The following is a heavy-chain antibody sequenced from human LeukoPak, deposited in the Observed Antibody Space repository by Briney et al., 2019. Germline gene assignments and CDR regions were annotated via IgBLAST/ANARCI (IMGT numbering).Heavy chain of an antibody. CDR3: ARVLQSSGSYYYYYGMDV. D-gene: IGHD1-26*01. V-gene: IGHV3-23*01. CDR2: INGNGGHT. Sequence: GGSLRLSCAASGFTFSAYAMSWVRQAPGKGLAWVSAINGNGGHTYYADSVRGRSTISRDNSKNTLYLQMNSLRAEDTAVYYCARVLQSSGSYYYYYGMDVWGQGTTVTVSS. J-gene: IGHJ6*02. CDR1: GFTFSAYA.